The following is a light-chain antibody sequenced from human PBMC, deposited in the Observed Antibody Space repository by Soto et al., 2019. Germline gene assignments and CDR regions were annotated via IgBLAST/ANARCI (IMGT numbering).Light chain of an antibody. Sequence: DIQMTQSHSTLSASVGDTVTITCRASQRISSWLDWYQQKPGKAPKLLIYKASSLQSGVPSRFSRIGSVTEFTLSFSGLQPEDFATYYCQQYNFYSRTFGQGTKGEIK. CDR1: QRISSW. J-gene: IGKJ1*01. V-gene: IGKV1-5*03. CDR2: KAS. CDR3: QQYNFYSRT.